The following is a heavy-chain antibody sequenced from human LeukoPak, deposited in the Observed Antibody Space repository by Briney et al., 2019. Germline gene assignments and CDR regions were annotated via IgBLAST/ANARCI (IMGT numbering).Heavy chain of an antibody. CDR3: ARDLKRGYSSGRYSWGTGSSNDY. J-gene: IGHJ4*02. Sequence: ASVKVSCKASGYTFSSYGISWVRQAPGQGLEWMGWISAYNDNTNYAQNLQGRVTMTTDTSTSTAYMELRSLRSDDTAVYYCARDLKRGYSSGRYSWGTGSSNDYWGQGTLVTVSS. V-gene: IGHV1-18*01. D-gene: IGHD6-19*01. CDR2: ISAYNDNT. CDR1: GYTFSSYG.